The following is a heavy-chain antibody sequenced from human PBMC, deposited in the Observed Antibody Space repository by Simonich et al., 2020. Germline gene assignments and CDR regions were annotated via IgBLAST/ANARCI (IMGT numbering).Heavy chain of an antibody. Sequence: EVQLVESGGGLVKPGGSLRLSCAASGFTFRSYSMTWVRQAPGKGLEGVSAISSRSSYISYADSVKGRFTISRDNAKNSLYLQMNSLRAEDTAVYYCARDVDTAMVFDYWGQGTLVTVSS. CDR2: ISSRSSYI. V-gene: IGHV3-21*01. CDR3: ARDVDTAMVFDY. D-gene: IGHD5-18*01. CDR1: GFTFRSYS. J-gene: IGHJ4*02.